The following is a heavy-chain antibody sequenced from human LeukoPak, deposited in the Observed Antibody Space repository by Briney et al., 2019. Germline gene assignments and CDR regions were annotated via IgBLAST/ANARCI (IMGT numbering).Heavy chain of an antibody. V-gene: IGHV4-4*07. J-gene: IGHJ6*03. Sequence: SETLSLTCTVSGFFFTTYSWSWIRQPAGKGLEWIGRMFTSGSTNSNPSLKSRVAMSVDTSKNQFSLSMSSVTAAETALYSCDTACYFYDTNTSTYTYDYMDVWGKGTTVTVSS. CDR2: MFTSGST. CDR1: GFFFTTYS. CDR3: DTACYFYDTNTSTYTYDYMDV. D-gene: IGHD3-22*01.